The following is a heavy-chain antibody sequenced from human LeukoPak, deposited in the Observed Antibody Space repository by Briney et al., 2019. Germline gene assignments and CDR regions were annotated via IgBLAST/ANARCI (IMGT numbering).Heavy chain of an antibody. Sequence: PSETLSLTCAVYGGSFSGYYWSWIRQPPGKGLEWIGEINHSGSTKYNPSLKSRVTISVDTSKNQFSLKLSSVTAADTAVYYCARAQPPYYYDSSGYYFDYWGQGTLVTVSS. CDR3: ARAQPPYYYDSSGYYFDY. CDR2: INHSGST. J-gene: IGHJ4*02. D-gene: IGHD3-22*01. CDR1: GGSFSGYY. V-gene: IGHV4-34*01.